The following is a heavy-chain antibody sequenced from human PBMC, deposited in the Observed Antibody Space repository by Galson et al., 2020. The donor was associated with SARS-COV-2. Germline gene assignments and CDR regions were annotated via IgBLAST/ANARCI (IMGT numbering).Heavy chain of an antibody. Sequence: GGSLRLSCAASGFTFDDYAMHWVRQAPGKGLEWVSGISWNSGSIGYADSVKGRFTISRDNAKNSLYLQMNSLRAEDTALYYCAKGEWELQGGWFDPWSQGTLVTVSS. D-gene: IGHD1-26*01. V-gene: IGHV3-9*01. J-gene: IGHJ5*02. CDR2: ISWNSGSI. CDR3: AKGEWELQGGWFDP. CDR1: GFTFDDYA.